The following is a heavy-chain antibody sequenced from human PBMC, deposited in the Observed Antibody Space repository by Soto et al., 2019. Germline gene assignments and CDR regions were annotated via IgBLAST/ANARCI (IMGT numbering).Heavy chain of an antibody. D-gene: IGHD3-16*01. J-gene: IGHJ4*02. V-gene: IGHV3-9*01. CDR2: ISWNSGSI. CDR1: GFTFDDYA. Sequence: GGSLRLSCAASGFTFDDYAMHWVRQAPGKGLEWVSGISWNSGSIGYADSVKGRFTISRDNAENSLYLQMNSLRAEDTALYYCAKADDYDYIWGSYCFDYWGQGTLVTVSS. CDR3: AKADDYDYIWGSYCFDY.